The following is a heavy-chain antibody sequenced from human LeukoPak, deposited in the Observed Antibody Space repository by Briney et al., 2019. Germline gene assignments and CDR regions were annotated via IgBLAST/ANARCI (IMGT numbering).Heavy chain of an antibody. J-gene: IGHJ4*02. D-gene: IGHD3-10*01. CDR2: ISYDGSNK. V-gene: IGHV3-30-3*01. Sequence: PGGSLRLSCAASGFTFSSYAMHWVRQAPGKGLEWVAVISYDGSNKYYADSVKGRFTISRDNSKNTLYLQMNSLRAEDTAVYYCARDVDGLGSYYLFDYWGQGTLVTVSS. CDR1: GFTFSSYA. CDR3: ARDVDGLGSYYLFDY.